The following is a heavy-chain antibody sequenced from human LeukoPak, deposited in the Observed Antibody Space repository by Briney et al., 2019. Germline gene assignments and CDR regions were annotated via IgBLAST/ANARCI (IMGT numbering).Heavy chain of an antibody. D-gene: IGHD2-21*01. V-gene: IGHV3-30*04. CDR3: ARSFGFPFGYMDV. CDR1: GFTFSDYP. J-gene: IGHJ6*03. CDR2: ISYDASND. Sequence: GGSLRLSCAASGFTFSDYPMYWVRQAPGKGLEWVAVISYDASNDFYRDSVRGRFTISRDNARNTVYLQMDTLKHEDTAVYYCARSFGFPFGYMDVWGKGTMVIVSS.